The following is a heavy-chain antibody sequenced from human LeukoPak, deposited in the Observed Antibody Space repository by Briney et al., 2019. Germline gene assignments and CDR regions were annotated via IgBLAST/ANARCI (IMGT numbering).Heavy chain of an antibody. D-gene: IGHD5-12*01. V-gene: IGHV3-53*01. CDR1: GFTVSSNY. CDR3: AKDPISGYDPYYFDY. CDR2: IYSGGST. J-gene: IGHJ4*02. Sequence: GGSLRLSCAVSGFTVSSNYMSWVRQAPGKELEWVSVIYSGGSTYHADSVKGRFTISRDNSKNTLFLQMNSLRAEDTAVYYCAKDPISGYDPYYFDYWGQGTLVTVSS.